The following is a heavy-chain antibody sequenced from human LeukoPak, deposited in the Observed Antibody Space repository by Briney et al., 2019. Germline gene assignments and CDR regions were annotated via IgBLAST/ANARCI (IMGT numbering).Heavy chain of an antibody. V-gene: IGHV3-30*04. J-gene: IGHJ4*02. CDR2: ISYDGSNK. CDR1: GFTFSSYA. Sequence: PGGCLRLSCAASGFTFSSYAMHSVRQAPGKGLEWVAVISYDGSNKYYADSVRGRFTISRDNSKNTLYLQMNSLRAEDTAVYYCARRGSGWYFDYWGQGTLVTVSS. D-gene: IGHD6-19*01. CDR3: ARRGSGWYFDY.